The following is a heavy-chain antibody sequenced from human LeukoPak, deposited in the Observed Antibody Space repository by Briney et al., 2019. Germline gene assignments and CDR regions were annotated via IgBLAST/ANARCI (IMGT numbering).Heavy chain of an antibody. CDR3: ARGDPHADL. Sequence: GGSLRLSCAASGFDLTTYEMNWVRQAPGKGLEWIADITISGHTKNYADSVKGRFAISRDNAGTSLYLQMNSLRVEDTGVYYCARGDPHADLWGQGTLVTVSS. CDR2: ITISGHTK. CDR1: GFDLTTYE. J-gene: IGHJ5*02. V-gene: IGHV3-48*03.